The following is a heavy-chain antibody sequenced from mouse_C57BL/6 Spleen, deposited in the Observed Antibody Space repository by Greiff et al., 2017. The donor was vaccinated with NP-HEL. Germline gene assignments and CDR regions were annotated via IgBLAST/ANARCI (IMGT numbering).Heavy chain of an antibody. J-gene: IGHJ3*01. V-gene: IGHV1-69*01. CDR1: GYTFTSYW. Sequence: QVQLQQPGAELVMPGASVKLSCKASGYTFTSYWMYWVKQRPGQGLEWIGEIDPSDSYTNYNQKFKGKSTLTVDKSSSTAYMQLSSLTSEDSAVYYCALNWDVAYWGQGTLVTVSA. CDR2: IDPSDSYT. CDR3: ALNWDVAY. D-gene: IGHD4-1*02.